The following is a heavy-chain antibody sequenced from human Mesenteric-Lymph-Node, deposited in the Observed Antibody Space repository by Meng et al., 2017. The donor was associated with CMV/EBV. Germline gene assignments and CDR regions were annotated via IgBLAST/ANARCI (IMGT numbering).Heavy chain of an antibody. CDR3: ARDGLRRYQPEYYYYGMDV. J-gene: IGHJ6*02. V-gene: IGHV3-21*01. CDR2: ISSESTYI. D-gene: IGHD2-2*01. CDR1: GFILSGYR. Sequence: GESLKISCAASGFILSGYRVNWVRQAPGKGLQWVSSISSESTYIFYADSVKGRFTISRDNAKNTLYLQMHSLRAEDTAVYYCARDGLRRYQPEYYYYGMDVWGQGTTVTVSS.